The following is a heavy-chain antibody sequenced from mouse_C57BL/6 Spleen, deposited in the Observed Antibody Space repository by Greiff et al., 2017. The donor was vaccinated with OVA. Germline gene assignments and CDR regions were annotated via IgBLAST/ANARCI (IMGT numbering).Heavy chain of an antibody. V-gene: IGHV1-82*01. CDR3: ASPPNWLENY. D-gene: IGHD4-1*01. CDR1: GYAFSSSW. CDR2: IYPGDGDT. J-gene: IGHJ4*01. Sequence: QVQLQQSGPELVKPGASVKISCKASGYAFSSSWMNWVKQRPGKGLEWIGRIYPGDGDTNYNGKFKGKATLTADKSSSTAYMQLSSLTSEDSAVYFCASPPNWLENYWGQGTSVTVSS.